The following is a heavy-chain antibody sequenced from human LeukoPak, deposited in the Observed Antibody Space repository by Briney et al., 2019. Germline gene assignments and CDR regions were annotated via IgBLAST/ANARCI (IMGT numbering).Heavy chain of an antibody. CDR1: GYTFTSYG. CDR3: ARVPYYYDSSGPGYFDY. Sequence: GASVKVSCKASGYTFTSYGISWVRQAPGQGLEWMGWISAYNGNTNYAQKLQGRVTMTTDTSTSTVYMELSSLRSEDTAVYYCARVPYYYDSSGPGYFDYWGQGTLVTVSS. CDR2: ISAYNGNT. V-gene: IGHV1-18*01. J-gene: IGHJ4*02. D-gene: IGHD3-22*01.